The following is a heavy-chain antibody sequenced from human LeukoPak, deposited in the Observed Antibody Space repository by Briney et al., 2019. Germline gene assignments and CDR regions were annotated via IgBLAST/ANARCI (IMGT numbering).Heavy chain of an antibody. CDR3: ARGREYYDSSGYQDY. J-gene: IGHJ4*02. CDR1: GYTFTGYY. Sequence: ASVKVSCKASGYTFTGYYIHWVRQAPGQGLEWMGRINPNSGGTNYAQKCQGRVTMTRDTSISTAYMELSRLRSDDTALYYCARGREYYDSSGYQDYWGQGTLVTVSS. V-gene: IGHV1-2*06. D-gene: IGHD3-22*01. CDR2: INPNSGGT.